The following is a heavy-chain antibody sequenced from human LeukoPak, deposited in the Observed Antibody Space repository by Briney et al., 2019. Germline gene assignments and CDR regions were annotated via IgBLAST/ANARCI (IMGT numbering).Heavy chain of an antibody. V-gene: IGHV4-4*07. D-gene: IGHD3-22*01. CDR1: GGSISSYY. J-gene: IGHJ3*02. CDR2: MYTSGST. Sequence: SETLSLTCSVPGGSISSYYWSWVRQPAGKGLEWIGRMYTSGSTNYNPSLQSRVTMSLDTSKNQFSLQPSSVTAADTAVYYCASLSSGSAFDMWGQGTMVTVSS. CDR3: ASLSSGSAFDM.